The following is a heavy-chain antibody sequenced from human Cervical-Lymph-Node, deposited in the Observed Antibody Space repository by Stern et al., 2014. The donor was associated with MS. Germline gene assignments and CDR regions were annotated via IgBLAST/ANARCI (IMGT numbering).Heavy chain of an antibody. CDR3: ARRYGYCGGGGCYSPAAVPNLDY. CDR1: GFTFSNFA. V-gene: IGHV3-23*04. J-gene: IGHJ4*02. CDR2: ISNTGGNT. D-gene: IGHD2-15*01. Sequence: EVQLVESGGGLLQPGGSLRLSCAASGFTFSNFAMSWVRQAPGQGLEWVSAISNTGGNTYYADSVRGRFTISRDNSKNTLFLQMNSLRAEDTAVYYCARRYGYCGGGGCYSPAAVPNLDYWGQGTLVTVSS.